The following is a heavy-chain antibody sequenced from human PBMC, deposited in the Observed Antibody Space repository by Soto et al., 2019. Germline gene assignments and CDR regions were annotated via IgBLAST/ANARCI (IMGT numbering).Heavy chain of an antibody. Sequence: SETLSLTCTVSGGSISSGDYYWSWIRQPPGKGLEWIGYIYYSGSTYYNPSLKSRVTISVDTSKNQFSLKLSSVTAADTAVYYCARTRRMTTVPYYYYGMDVWGQGTTVT. CDR3: ARTRRMTTVPYYYYGMDV. CDR2: IYYSGST. V-gene: IGHV4-30-4*01. D-gene: IGHD4-17*01. CDR1: GGSISSGDYY. J-gene: IGHJ6*02.